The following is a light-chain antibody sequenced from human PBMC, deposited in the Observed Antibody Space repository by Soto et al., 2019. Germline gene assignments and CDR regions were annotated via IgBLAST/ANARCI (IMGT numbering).Light chain of an antibody. CDR1: QSVSSSY. CDR2: GAS. V-gene: IGKV3-20*01. J-gene: IGKJ5*01. Sequence: EIVLTQSPGTLSLSPGERATLSCRASQSVSSSYLAWYQQKPGQAPRLLIYGASRRATGIPDRFSGSGSGTDFTLTVSRLESEDFAVYSCQQYATSPFTFGQGTRLEIK. CDR3: QQYATSPFT.